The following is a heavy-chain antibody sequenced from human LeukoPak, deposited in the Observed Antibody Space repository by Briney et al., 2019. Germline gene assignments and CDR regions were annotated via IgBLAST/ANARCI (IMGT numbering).Heavy chain of an antibody. CDR3: AKTHMGSGSGLGY. V-gene: IGHV3-30*18. CDR1: GFTFSSFG. D-gene: IGHD3-10*01. Sequence: GGSLRLSCAASGFTFSSFGMHWVRQAPGKGLEWVAVISYDGSGKYYGDSVKGRLTISRDNSKNTLYLQMNSLRAEDTAVYYCAKTHMGSGSGLGYWGQGTLVTVSS. J-gene: IGHJ4*02. CDR2: ISYDGSGK.